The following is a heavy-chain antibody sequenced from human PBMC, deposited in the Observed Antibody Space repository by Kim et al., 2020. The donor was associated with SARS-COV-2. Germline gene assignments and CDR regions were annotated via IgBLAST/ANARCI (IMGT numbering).Heavy chain of an antibody. D-gene: IGHD2-2*01. V-gene: IGHV4-34*01. CDR1: GGSFSGYY. CDR2: INHSGST. J-gene: IGHJ5*02. Sequence: SETLSLTCAVYGGSFSGYYWSWIRQPPGKGLEWIGEINHSGSTNYNPSLKSRVTISVDTSKNQFSLKLSSVTAADTAVYYCARGAAAIPFLRLKEAWFDPWGQGTLVTVSS. CDR3: ARGAAAIPFLRLKEAWFDP.